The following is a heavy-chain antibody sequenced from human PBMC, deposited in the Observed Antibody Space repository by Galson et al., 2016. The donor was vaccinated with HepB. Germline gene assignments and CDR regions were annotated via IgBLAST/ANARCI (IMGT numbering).Heavy chain of an antibody. V-gene: IGHV1-18*04. CDR1: GYTFINYG. CDR2: ISVDIGNT. D-gene: IGHD2-15*01. J-gene: IGHJ4*02. CDR3: AREYLYCSGGNCYSPLGDY. Sequence: SVKVSCKASGYTFINYGISWVRQAPGQGLEWMGWISVDIGNTNYAQKLQDRVTMTTDTSTSTAYMELRSLRSDDKAVYYCAREYLYCSGGNCYSPLGDYWGQGTLVTVSS.